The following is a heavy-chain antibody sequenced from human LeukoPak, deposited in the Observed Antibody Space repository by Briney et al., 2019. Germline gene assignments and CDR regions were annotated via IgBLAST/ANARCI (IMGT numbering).Heavy chain of an antibody. J-gene: IGHJ3*02. V-gene: IGHV3-21*01. Sequence: GGSLRLSCAASGFTFSSYSMNWVRQAPGKGLEWVSSISSSSSYIYYADSVKGRFTISRDNAKNSLYLQMNSLRAEDTAVYYCARTLLEFIVVVPAAMVSDAFDIWGQGTMVTVSS. CDR1: GFTFSSYS. CDR2: ISSSSSYI. CDR3: ARTLLEFIVVVPAAMVSDAFDI. D-gene: IGHD2-2*01.